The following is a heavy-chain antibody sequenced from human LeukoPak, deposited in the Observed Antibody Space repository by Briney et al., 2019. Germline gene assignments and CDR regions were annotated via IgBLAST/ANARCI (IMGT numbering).Heavy chain of an antibody. CDR1: GYTFTSYG. V-gene: IGHV1-8*03. CDR2: MNPNSGNT. J-gene: IGHJ5*02. Sequence: GASVKVSCKASGYTFTSYGISWVRQAPGQGLEWMGWMNPNSGNTGYAQKFQGRVTITRNTSISTAYMELSSLRSEDTAVYYCARDPGITMVRGVIFFRSENWFDPWGQGTLVTVSS. CDR3: ARDPGITMVRGVIFFRSENWFDP. D-gene: IGHD3-10*01.